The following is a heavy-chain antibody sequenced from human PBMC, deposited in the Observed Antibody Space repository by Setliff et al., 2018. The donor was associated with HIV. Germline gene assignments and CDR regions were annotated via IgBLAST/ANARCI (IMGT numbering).Heavy chain of an antibody. CDR3: ARDAPPPYYDFWSGYYPHNWFDP. Sequence: ASVKVSCKASGYTFTSYAMNWVRQAPGQGLEWMGWINTNTGNPTYAQGFAGRFVFSLDTSVSTAYLQISSLKAEDTAVYYCARDAPPPYYDFWSGYYPHNWFDPWGQGTLDTVSS. CDR2: INTNTGNP. D-gene: IGHD3-3*01. V-gene: IGHV7-4-1*02. CDR1: GYTFTSYA. J-gene: IGHJ5*02.